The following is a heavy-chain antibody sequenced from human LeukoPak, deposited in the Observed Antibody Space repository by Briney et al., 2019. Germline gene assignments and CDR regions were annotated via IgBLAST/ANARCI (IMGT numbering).Heavy chain of an antibody. Sequence: ASVKVSCKVSGYTLTELSMHWVRQAPGKGLEWMGGFDPEDGETIYAQKFQGRVTMTEDTSTDTAYMELSSLRSEDTAVYYCATDLQYQLPEGTAIDYWGQGTVVTVSS. CDR1: GYTLTELS. CDR2: FDPEDGET. J-gene: IGHJ4*02. D-gene: IGHD2-2*01. V-gene: IGHV1-24*01. CDR3: ATDLQYQLPEGTAIDY.